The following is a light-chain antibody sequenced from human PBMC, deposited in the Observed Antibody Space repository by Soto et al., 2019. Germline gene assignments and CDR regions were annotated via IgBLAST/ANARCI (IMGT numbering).Light chain of an antibody. CDR2: GAS. V-gene: IGKV3-15*01. Sequence: EIVMTQSPATLSVSLGEGATLSCRASQTVSSNLAWYQQKPGQAPRLLIYGASTRATGIPARFSGSGSGTEFTLTIRSLQSEDFSVYYCHQYNNWPLTFGGGTKVEIK. CDR3: HQYNNWPLT. CDR1: QTVSSN. J-gene: IGKJ4*01.